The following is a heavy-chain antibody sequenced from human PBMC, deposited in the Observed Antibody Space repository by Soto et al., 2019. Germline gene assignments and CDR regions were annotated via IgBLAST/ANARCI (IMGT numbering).Heavy chain of an antibody. Sequence: QITLKESGPTLVKPTQTLTLTCTFSGFSLSTSGVGVGWIRQPPGKALEWLALIYWDDDKRYSPSLKSRLTSTKDTSKKQVVLTMTNMDPVDTATYYCAHTTYYYDSSGYYYDSAFDIWGQGTMVTVSS. CDR1: GFSLSTSGVG. CDR2: IYWDDDK. CDR3: AHTTYYYDSSGYYYDSAFDI. D-gene: IGHD3-22*01. V-gene: IGHV2-5*02. J-gene: IGHJ3*02.